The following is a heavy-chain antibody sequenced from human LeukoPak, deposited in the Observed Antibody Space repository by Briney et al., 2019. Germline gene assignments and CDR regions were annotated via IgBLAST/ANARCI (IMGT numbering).Heavy chain of an antibody. J-gene: IGHJ4*02. D-gene: IGHD1-26*01. V-gene: IGHV3-23*01. CDR3: VKDSPPRYSGSPPAY. CDR2: IYENGGTT. Sequence: GGSLRLSCVGSGFTFRSHAMSWVRQAPEKGLEFVSGIYENGGTTYYADSVKGRFSISRDNSKNTLYLQMNSLRADDTAVYYCVKDSPPRYSGSPPAYWGQGTLVTVSS. CDR1: GFTFRSHA.